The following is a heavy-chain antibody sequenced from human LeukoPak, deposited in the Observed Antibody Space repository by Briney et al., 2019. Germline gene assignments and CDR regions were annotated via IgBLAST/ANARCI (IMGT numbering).Heavy chain of an antibody. Sequence: PGGSLRLSCATSGFTFSSFAMHWVRQVPGKGLEWVAVIWYDGSNKYYADSVKGRFTISRDNSKNTLYLQMNSLRAEDTAVYYCARETEGYCSGGSCYYYYYYYGMDVWGQGTTVTVSS. V-gene: IGHV3-33*08. CDR3: ARETEGYCSGGSCYYYYYYYGMDV. J-gene: IGHJ6*02. D-gene: IGHD2-15*01. CDR2: IWYDGSNK. CDR1: GFTFSSFA.